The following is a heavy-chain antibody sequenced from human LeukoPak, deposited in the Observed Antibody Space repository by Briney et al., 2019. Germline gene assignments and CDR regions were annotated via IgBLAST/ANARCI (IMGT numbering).Heavy chain of an antibody. CDR2: IIPVFGTA. D-gene: IGHD1-26*01. CDR1: GGTFSNYA. Sequence: SVNVSCKASGGTFSNYAISWVRQAPGQGLEWMGGIIPVFGTANYAQKFQGRVTITADESTSTAYMELSSLRSEDTAVYYCARDGGEATTLDTYNWFDPWGQGALVTVSS. V-gene: IGHV1-69*13. CDR3: ARDGGEATTLDTYNWFDP. J-gene: IGHJ5*02.